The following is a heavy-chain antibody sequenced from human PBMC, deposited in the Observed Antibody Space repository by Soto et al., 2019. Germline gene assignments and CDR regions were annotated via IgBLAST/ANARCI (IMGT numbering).Heavy chain of an antibody. CDR3: VKGPYICSTHYFAY. V-gene: IGHV3-64D*06. D-gene: IGHD6-6*01. CDR1: GFTFSSYA. CDR2: ISSNGGST. J-gene: IGHJ4*02. Sequence: PGGSLRLSCSASGFTFSSYAMHWVRQAPGKGLEYVSAISSNGGSTYYADSVKGRFTISRDNSKNTLYLQMSSLTPEDTAVYYCVKGPYICSTHYFAYWGQGTLVTVSS.